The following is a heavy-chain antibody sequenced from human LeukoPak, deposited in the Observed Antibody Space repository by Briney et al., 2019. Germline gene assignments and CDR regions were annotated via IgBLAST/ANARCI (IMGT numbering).Heavy chain of an antibody. Sequence: GGSLRLSCAASGFTFSSYSMNWVRQAPGKGLEWVSSISSSSSYIYYADSVKGRFTISRDNSKNTLYLQMNSLRAEDTAVYYRAKDRPDGYCSGGSCLAGDYWGQGTLVTVSS. D-gene: IGHD2-15*01. CDR1: GFTFSSYS. V-gene: IGHV3-21*04. J-gene: IGHJ4*02. CDR3: AKDRPDGYCSGGSCLAGDY. CDR2: ISSSSSYI.